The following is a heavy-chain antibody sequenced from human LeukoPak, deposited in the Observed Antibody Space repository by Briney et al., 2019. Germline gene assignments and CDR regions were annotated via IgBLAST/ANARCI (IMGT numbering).Heavy chain of an antibody. CDR1: GDSISSSAYY. Sequence: SETLSLTCTVSGDSISSSAYYWGWIRQPPGKGLEWIGSIYSSGSTYYNPSLKSRVTISIDTSKNQFSLKLSSVTAADTAVYYRARGGDIVVVPAATNWFDPWGQGTLVTVSS. J-gene: IGHJ5*02. D-gene: IGHD2-2*01. CDR2: IYSSGST. V-gene: IGHV4-39*07. CDR3: ARGGDIVVVPAATNWFDP.